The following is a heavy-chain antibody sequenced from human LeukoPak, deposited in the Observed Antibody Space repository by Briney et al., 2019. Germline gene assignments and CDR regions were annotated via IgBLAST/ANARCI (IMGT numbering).Heavy chain of an antibody. CDR3: ARGKYGGYFIDY. CDR2: INTDGSST. Sequence: RGSLRLSCAASGFTFSSYWMHWVRQAPGKGLVWVSRINTDGSSTSYADSVKGRFTISRDNAKNTLYLQMNSLRAEDTAVYYCARGKYGGYFIDYWGQGTLVTVSS. CDR1: GFTFSSYW. D-gene: IGHD5-12*01. J-gene: IGHJ4*02. V-gene: IGHV3-74*01.